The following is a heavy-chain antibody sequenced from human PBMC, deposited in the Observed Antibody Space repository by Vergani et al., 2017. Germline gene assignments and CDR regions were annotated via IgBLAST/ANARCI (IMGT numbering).Heavy chain of an antibody. J-gene: IGHJ1*01. Sequence: QVQLVQSGAEVKKPGASVTVSCTASGYTFTSYGISWVRQAPGQGLEWMGLISAYNGNTNYAQTLQGRVTMTTDTSTSTAYIERRRLRSDDTAVYYWARDSGQLVLRYFQHWGQGTLVTVSS. CDR3: ARDSGQLVLRYFQH. D-gene: IGHD6-13*01. CDR2: ISAYNGNT. CDR1: GYTFTSYG. V-gene: IGHV1-18*04.